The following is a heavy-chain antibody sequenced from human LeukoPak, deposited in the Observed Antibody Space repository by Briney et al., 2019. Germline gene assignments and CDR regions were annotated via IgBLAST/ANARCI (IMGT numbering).Heavy chain of an antibody. V-gene: IGHV4-39*01. Sequence: SETLSLTCTVSGDSISSSTYYWGWVRQSPEKGLEWIGNIYYSGDTYYNPSLKSRVTISVDTSKNQFSLKLSSVTAADTAVYYCARHYFRGTAPGGKIDSWGQGSLVTVSS. J-gene: IGHJ4*02. D-gene: IGHD6-13*01. CDR3: ARHYFRGTAPGGKIDS. CDR1: GDSISSSTYY. CDR2: IYYSGDT.